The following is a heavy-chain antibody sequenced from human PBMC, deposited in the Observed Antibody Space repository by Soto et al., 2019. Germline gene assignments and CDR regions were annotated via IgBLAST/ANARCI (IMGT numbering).Heavy chain of an antibody. CDR2: MSHSGGT. D-gene: IGHD1-1*01. CDR1: GGSVNSGNYY. Sequence: QVQLQQWGAGLLKPSETLSLTCAVFGGSVNSGNYYWSWIRQPPGKGLEWIGEMSHSGGTHFNPSLKSRVTRSVDTSKNQFSLKMRSVTAADTALYYCARVERGTATTVVDAFDIWAPGTMVTVSS. V-gene: IGHV4-34*01. CDR3: ARVERGTATTVVDAFDI. J-gene: IGHJ3*02.